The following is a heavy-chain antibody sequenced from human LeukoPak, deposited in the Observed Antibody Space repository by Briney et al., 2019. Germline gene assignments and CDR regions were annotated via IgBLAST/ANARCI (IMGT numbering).Heavy chain of an antibody. J-gene: IGHJ4*02. CDR3: ARGHSSGYYDDY. D-gene: IGHD3-22*01. CDR2: IYYSGST. CDR1: GGSISSGGYY. Sequence: SETLSLTCTVSGGSISSGGYYWSWIRQPPGKGLEWIGYIYYSGSTNYNPSLKSRVTISVDTSKNQFSLKLSSVTAADTAVYYCARGHSSGYYDDYWGQGTLVTVSS. V-gene: IGHV4-61*08.